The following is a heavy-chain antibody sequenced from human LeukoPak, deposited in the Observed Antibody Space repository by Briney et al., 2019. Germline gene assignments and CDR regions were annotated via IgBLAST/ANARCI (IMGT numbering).Heavy chain of an antibody. Sequence: GGSLRLSCAASGFTFRIYAMSWVRQAPGKGLEWVSAISASGASTYYADFVKGRFTISRDNSKNTLYLQMSSLRAEDTALYYCAKEGPTTSCYDYWGQGTLVTVSS. CDR3: AKEGPTTSCYDY. CDR2: ISASGAST. V-gene: IGHV3-23*01. CDR1: GFTFRIYA. J-gene: IGHJ4*02. D-gene: IGHD2-2*01.